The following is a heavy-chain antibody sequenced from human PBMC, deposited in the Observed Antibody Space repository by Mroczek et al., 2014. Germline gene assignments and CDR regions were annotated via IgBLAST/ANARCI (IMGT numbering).Heavy chain of an antibody. CDR2: ISSSSSYI. V-gene: IGHV3-21*01. CDR3: ARVSGYSGYALGY. J-gene: IGHJ4*02. Sequence: ESGGGLVKPGGSLRLSCAASGFTFSSYSMNWVRQAPGKGLEWVSSISSSSSYIYYADSVKGRFTISRDNAKNSLYLQMNSLRAEDTAVYYCARVSGYSGYALGYWGQGTLVTVSS. D-gene: IGHD5-12*01. CDR1: GFTFSSYS.